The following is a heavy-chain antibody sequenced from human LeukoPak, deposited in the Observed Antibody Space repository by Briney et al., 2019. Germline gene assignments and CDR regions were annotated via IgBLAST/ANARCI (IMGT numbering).Heavy chain of an antibody. J-gene: IGHJ6*04. CDR3: SKAPLGACAGAVCYWLDV. CDR1: EFSISHYA. V-gene: IGHV3-23*01. Sequence: PGGSLRLSCTASEFSISHYAMSWVRQAPGKGLEWVSADTSSTTSTYYASSVRGRFTISRDNSMNTLYLQMNSLRADDTAVYYCSKAPLGACAGAVCYWLDVWGKGTTVIVSS. D-gene: IGHD2-8*02. CDR2: DTSSTTST.